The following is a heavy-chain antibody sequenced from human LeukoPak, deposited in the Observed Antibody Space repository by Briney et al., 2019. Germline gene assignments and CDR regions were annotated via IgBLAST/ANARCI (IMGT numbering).Heavy chain of an antibody. V-gene: IGHV4-59*01. CDR1: GGSISRYY. J-gene: IGHJ4*02. Sequence: PSETLSLTCTVSGGSISRYYWSWIRQPPGKGLEWIGYISYSGGTNYNPSHKSRVTISVDTPKNQPSLKLSSVTAADTAVYYCARDLDNSGWYVFDYWGQGNLVTVSS. D-gene: IGHD6-19*01. CDR2: ISYSGGT. CDR3: ARDLDNSGWYVFDY.